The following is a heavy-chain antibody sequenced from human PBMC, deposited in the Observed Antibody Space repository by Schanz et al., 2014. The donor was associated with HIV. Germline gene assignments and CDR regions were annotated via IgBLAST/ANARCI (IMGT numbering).Heavy chain of an antibody. J-gene: IGHJ4*02. D-gene: IGHD3-3*01. V-gene: IGHV3-30*18. CDR2: ISHDGSLK. Sequence: VQVLESGGRLAQPGGSLRLSCAASGFTFDDFGIHWVRQAPGKGLVWVAAISHDGSLKYFVDSLKGRFTISRDNSKNTVYLQLNSLRPEDTAVYYCAKASESIFGVEGLDYWGQGTLVTVSS. CDR1: GFTFDDFG. CDR3: AKASESIFGVEGLDY.